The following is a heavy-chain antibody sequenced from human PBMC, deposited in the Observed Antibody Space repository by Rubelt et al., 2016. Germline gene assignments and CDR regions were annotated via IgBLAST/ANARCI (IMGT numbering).Heavy chain of an antibody. V-gene: IGHV3-13*01. D-gene: IGHD3-3*01. Sequence: EVQLVESGGGLVKPGGSLRLSCAASGFTFSSYDMHWVRQATGKGLEWVSAIGTAGDTYYPGSVKGRFTISRENAKNYLYLQMNSLRDEDTAVYYCARARPYYDFWSGSPPPRYGMDVWGQGTTVTVSS. CDR2: IGTAGDT. J-gene: IGHJ6*02. CDR1: GFTFSSYD. CDR3: ARARPYYDFWSGSPPPRYGMDV.